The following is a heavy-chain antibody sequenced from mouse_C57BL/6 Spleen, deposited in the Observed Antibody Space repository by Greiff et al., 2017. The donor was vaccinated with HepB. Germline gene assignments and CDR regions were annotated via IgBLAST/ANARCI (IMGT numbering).Heavy chain of an antibody. CDR3: AREGDDYHGPFAY. Sequence: QVQLQQSGPELVKPGASVKISCKASGYAFSSSWMNWVKQRPGKGLEWIGRIYPGDGDTNYNGKFKGKATLTADKSSSTAYMQLSSLTSEDSAVYFCAREGDDYHGPFAYWGQGTLVTVSA. V-gene: IGHV1-82*01. CDR1: GYAFSSSW. CDR2: IYPGDGDT. J-gene: IGHJ3*01. D-gene: IGHD1-2*01.